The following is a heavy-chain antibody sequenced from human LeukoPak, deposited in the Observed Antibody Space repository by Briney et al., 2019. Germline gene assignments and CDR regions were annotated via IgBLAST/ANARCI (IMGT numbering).Heavy chain of an antibody. CDR2: ISGSGGST. CDR1: GFTFSSYA. J-gene: IGHJ6*03. V-gene: IGHV3-23*01. D-gene: IGHD3-10*01. CDR3: AKMSGSGRYYSAYYYYYMDV. Sequence: GGSLRLSCAASGFTFSSYAMSWVRQAPGKGLEWVSAISGSGGSTYYADSVKGRFTISRDNSKNTLYLQMNSLRAEDTAVYYCAKMSGSGRYYSAYYYYYMDVWGKGTTVTVSS.